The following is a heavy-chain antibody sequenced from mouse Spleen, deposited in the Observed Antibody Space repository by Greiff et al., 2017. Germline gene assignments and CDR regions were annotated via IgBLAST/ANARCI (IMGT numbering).Heavy chain of an antibody. CDR2: ISSGGGST. D-gene: IGHD1-2*01. Sequence: EVMLVESGGGLVKPGGSLKLSCAASGFAFSSYDMSWVRQTPEKRLEWVAYISSGGGSTYYPDTVKGRFTISRDNAKNTLYLQMSSLKSEDTAMYYCARQLRPYFDYWGQGTTLTVSS. CDR3: ARQLRPYFDY. CDR1: GFAFSSYD. V-gene: IGHV5-12-1*01. J-gene: IGHJ2*01.